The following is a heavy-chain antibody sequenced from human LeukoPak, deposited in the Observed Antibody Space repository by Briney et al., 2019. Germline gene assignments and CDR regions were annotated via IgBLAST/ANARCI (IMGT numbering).Heavy chain of an antibody. J-gene: IGHJ4*02. CDR3: ARGRHDYGDY. CDR1: GFXFSSYG. CDR2: IWYDGSNK. Sequence: LXXSXXASGFXFSSYGMRWVRQAPGKGLEWVAVIWYDGSNKYYADSVKGRFTISRDNSKNTLYLQMNSLRAEDTAVYYCARGRHDYGDYWGQGTLVTVSS. V-gene: IGHV3-33*01.